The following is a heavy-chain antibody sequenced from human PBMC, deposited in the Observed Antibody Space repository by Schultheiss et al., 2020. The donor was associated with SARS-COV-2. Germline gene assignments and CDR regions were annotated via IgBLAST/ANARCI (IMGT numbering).Heavy chain of an antibody. CDR1: GFIFSDAW. J-gene: IGHJ4*02. Sequence: GGSLRLSCAASGFIFSDAWMHWVRQAPGKGLEWVAVIWYGGSDRQYADSVKGRFTISRDNSKSTLYLQMNSLGAEDTAVYYCAKDLGDRVAGTFDYWGQGTLVTVSS. D-gene: IGHD6-19*01. CDR3: AKDLGDRVAGTFDY. V-gene: IGHV3-33*06. CDR2: IWYGGSDR.